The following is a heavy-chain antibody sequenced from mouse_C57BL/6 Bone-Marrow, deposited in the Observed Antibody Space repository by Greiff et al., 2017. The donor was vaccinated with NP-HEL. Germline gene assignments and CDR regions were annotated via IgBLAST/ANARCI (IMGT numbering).Heavy chain of an antibody. CDR1: GYAFTNYL. J-gene: IGHJ2*01. CDR3: ERRYYGSGRGYYFED. CDR2: INPGSGGT. D-gene: IGHD1-1*01. Sequence: QVQLQQSGAELVRPGTSVKVSCKASGYAFTNYLIEWVKQRPGQGLEWIGVINPGSGGTNYNEKFKGKATLTADKSSSTAYMQLSSLTSEDSAVYFCERRYYGSGRGYYFEDWGKGTTLTVSS. V-gene: IGHV1-54*01.